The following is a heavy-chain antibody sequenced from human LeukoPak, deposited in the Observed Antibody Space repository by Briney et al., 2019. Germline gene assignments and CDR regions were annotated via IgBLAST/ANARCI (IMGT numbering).Heavy chain of an antibody. Sequence: GGSLRLSCAAPGFRFSSYAMSWVRQAPGKGLEWVSSISGSGDNTYYAESVKGRFTISRDNSKNTLFLQMNSLRAEDTAVFYCAKRSGYTTGWFFDFWGQGTLVTVSS. CDR2: ISGSGDNT. J-gene: IGHJ4*02. D-gene: IGHD6-19*01. V-gene: IGHV3-23*01. CDR1: GFRFSSYA. CDR3: AKRSGYTTGWFFDF.